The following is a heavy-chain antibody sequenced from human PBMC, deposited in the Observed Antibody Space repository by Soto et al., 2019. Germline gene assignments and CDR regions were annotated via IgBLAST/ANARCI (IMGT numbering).Heavy chain of an antibody. CDR1: GGSISSRSYY. D-gene: IGHD3-22*01. CDR3: ARHQGYYYDSSGPRFDY. V-gene: IGHV4-39*01. Sequence: SETLSLTCTVSGGSISSRSYYWGWIRQPPGKGLEWIGSIYYSGSTYYNPSLKSRVTISVDTSKNQFSLKLSSVTAADTAVYYCARHQGYYYDSSGPRFDYWGQGTLVSVSS. CDR2: IYYSGST. J-gene: IGHJ4*02.